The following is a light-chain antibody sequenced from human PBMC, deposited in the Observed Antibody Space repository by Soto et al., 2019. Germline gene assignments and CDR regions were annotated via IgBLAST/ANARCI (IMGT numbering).Light chain of an antibody. CDR1: QSVSNNY. CDR3: QQYGSSGT. CDR2: GAS. J-gene: IGKJ1*01. Sequence: EIVLTQSPGTLSLSQGERATLSCRASQSVSNNYLAWYQQKPGQAPRLLIYGASNRATGIPDRFSGSGSGTDFTLTISRLEPEDFAVYYCQQYGSSGTFGQGTKWIS. V-gene: IGKV3-20*01.